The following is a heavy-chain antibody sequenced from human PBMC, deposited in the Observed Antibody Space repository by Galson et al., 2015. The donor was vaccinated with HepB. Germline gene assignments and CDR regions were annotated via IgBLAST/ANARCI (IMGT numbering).Heavy chain of an antibody. Sequence: SLRLSCAASGFTFSSFTMHWVRQPPGKGLEWVAVISYDGSQKYYGDSVSGRFTISRDDSKNTLYLQMNSLRPEDTAVYYCARKGTMSIHPQWFDPWGQGTLVTVSS. J-gene: IGHJ5*02. D-gene: IGHD1-14*01. CDR1: GFTFSSFT. CDR3: ARKGTMSIHPQWFDP. V-gene: IGHV3-30*04. CDR2: ISYDGSQK.